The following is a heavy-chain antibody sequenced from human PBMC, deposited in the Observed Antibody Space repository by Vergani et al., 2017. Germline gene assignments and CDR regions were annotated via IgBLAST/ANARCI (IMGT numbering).Heavy chain of an antibody. CDR2: IIPIFGTA. D-gene: IGHD6-13*01. V-gene: IGHV1-69*01. CDR3: ARDVRAPHSSSWYYFDY. J-gene: IGHJ4*02. CDR1: GGTFSSYA. Sequence: VQLVQSGAEVKKPGSSVKVSCKASGGTFSSYAISWVRKAPGQGLEWMGGIIPIFGTAKYAQKFQGRVRITADESTSTADMELSSLRSEDTAVYYCARDVRAPHSSSWYYFDYGGQGTLVTVSS.